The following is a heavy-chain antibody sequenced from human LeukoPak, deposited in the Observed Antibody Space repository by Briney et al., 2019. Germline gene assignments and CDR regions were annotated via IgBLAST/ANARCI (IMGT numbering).Heavy chain of an antibody. CDR1: GGSISRSTYY. CDR2: ITYSGST. V-gene: IGHV4-39*01. J-gene: IGHJ4*02. CDR3: ARQGVGATDC. Sequence: KPSETLSLTCTVSGGSISRSTYYWAWIRQSPGRGLEWIGSITYSGSTYYNPSLESRVTISVDTSKNQFSLRLISVTAVDTAVYYCARQGVGATDCWGQGTLVTVSS. D-gene: IGHD1-26*01.